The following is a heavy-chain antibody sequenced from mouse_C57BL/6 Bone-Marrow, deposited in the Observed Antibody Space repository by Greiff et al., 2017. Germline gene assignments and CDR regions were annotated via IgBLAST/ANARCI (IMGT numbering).Heavy chain of an antibody. CDR3: ASRSFYCGSMRDYFDY. D-gene: IGHD1-1*01. Sequence: QVQLQQSGTELVKPGASVKLSCKASGYTFTSYWMHWVKQRPGQGLEWIGNINPSNGGTNYNEKFKSKATLTVDKSSSTAYMQLSSLTSEDSAVYYCASRSFYCGSMRDYFDYWGQGTTLTVSS. CDR2: INPSNGGT. V-gene: IGHV1-53*01. J-gene: IGHJ2*01. CDR1: GYTFTSYW.